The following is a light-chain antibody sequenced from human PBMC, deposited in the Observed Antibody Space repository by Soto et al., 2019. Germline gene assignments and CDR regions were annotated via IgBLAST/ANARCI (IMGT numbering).Light chain of an antibody. J-gene: IGLJ2*01. Sequence: QLVLTQPPSASGTPGQRVTISCSGSSSNIGSNTVNWYQQLPGTAPKLLIYSNIERRSGVPDRFSGSKSGTSASLAIRGPQSEDEADYYWATWDDSLNGVVFGGGTKLTVL. CDR3: ATWDDSLNGVV. V-gene: IGLV1-44*01. CDR1: SSNIGSNT. CDR2: SNI.